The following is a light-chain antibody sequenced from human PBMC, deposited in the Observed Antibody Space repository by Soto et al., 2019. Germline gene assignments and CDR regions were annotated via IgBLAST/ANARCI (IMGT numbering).Light chain of an antibody. CDR3: QQRHMWPIT. Sequence: EIVLTQSPATLSLSPGERATLSCRASQSVSNYLAWYQQKPGQAPRLLIYDASKRATGIPARFSGSGSGTDFTLTISSLEPEDSAVYYCQQRHMWPITFGQGTRLEIK. J-gene: IGKJ5*01. CDR2: DAS. CDR1: QSVSNY. V-gene: IGKV3-11*01.